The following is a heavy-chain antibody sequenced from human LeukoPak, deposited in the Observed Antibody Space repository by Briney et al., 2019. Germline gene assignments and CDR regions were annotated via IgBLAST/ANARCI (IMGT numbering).Heavy chain of an antibody. J-gene: IGHJ5*02. CDR1: GGSISSYY. D-gene: IGHD1-26*01. Sequence: PSETLSLTCTVSGGSISSYYWSWIRQPPGKGLEWIGYTYYSGSTNYNPSLKSRVTISVDTSKNQFSLKLSSVTAADTAVYYCARDVSPYSGSYKNWFDPWGQGTLVTVSS. CDR3: ARDVSPYSGSYKNWFDP. V-gene: IGHV4-59*01. CDR2: TYYSGST.